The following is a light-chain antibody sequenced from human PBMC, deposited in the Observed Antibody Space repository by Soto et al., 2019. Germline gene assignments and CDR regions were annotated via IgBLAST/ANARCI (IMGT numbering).Light chain of an antibody. Sequence: QSALTQPPSASGSPGQSVTISCAGTSADVGGYDYVSWYQQLPGKAPKLMIYEVSKRPSGVADRFSGSKSGNTASLTVSGLQAEDEADYYCYSYAGNNVLFGGGTKLTVL. CDR2: EVS. V-gene: IGLV2-8*01. CDR3: YSYAGNNVL. J-gene: IGLJ2*01. CDR1: SADVGGYDY.